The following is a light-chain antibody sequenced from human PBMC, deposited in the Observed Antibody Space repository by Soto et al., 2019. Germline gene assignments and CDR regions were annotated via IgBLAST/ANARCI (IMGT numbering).Light chain of an antibody. CDR1: QSISSY. CDR3: QPSYSTPLT. J-gene: IGKJ1*01. V-gene: IGKV1-39*01. Sequence: DIQMTQSPSSLSASVGDRVTITCRASQSISSYLNWYQQKPGQAPKLLIYAASSLQSGVPSRFSGSGYRTDFNLTISSLQPDDFATYYCQPSYSTPLTFGQGTKVEIK. CDR2: AAS.